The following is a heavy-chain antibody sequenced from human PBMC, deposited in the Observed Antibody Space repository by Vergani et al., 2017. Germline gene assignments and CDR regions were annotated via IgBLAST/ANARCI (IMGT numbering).Heavy chain of an antibody. CDR1: GFTFDDYA. Sequence: EVQLVESGGGLVQPGRSLRLSCAASGFTFDDYAMHWVRQAPGKGLEWVPGISWNSGSIGYADSVKGRFTISRDNAKNSLYLQMNSLRAEDTALYYCAKDSGSSTSCLIDYWGQGTLVTVSS. CDR3: AKDSGSSTSCLIDY. V-gene: IGHV3-9*01. D-gene: IGHD2-2*01. J-gene: IGHJ4*02. CDR2: ISWNSGSI.